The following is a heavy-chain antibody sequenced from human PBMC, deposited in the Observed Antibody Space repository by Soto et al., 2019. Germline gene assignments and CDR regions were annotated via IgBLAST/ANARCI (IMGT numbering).Heavy chain of an antibody. CDR1: GFTVSSNY. V-gene: IGHV3-66*01. Sequence: EVQLVESGGGLVQPGGSLRLSCAASGFTVSSNYMSWVRQAPGKGLEWVSVIYSGGSTYYADSVKGRFTISRDNSKNTLYLQMNSLRAEDTAVYYCAREKAPYCSSTSCYNVPFDLWGRGTLVTVSS. CDR3: AREKAPYCSSTSCYNVPFDL. J-gene: IGHJ2*01. CDR2: IYSGGST. D-gene: IGHD2-2*02.